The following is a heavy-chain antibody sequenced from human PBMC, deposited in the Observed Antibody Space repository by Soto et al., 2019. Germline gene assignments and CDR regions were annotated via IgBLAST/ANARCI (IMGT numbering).Heavy chain of an antibody. CDR1: GYTFTSYY. J-gene: IGHJ3*02. CDR2: LNPSGGST. CDR3: GRPMVWGVMGDAFDI. D-gene: IGHD3-10*01. V-gene: IGHV1-46*01. Sequence: GTSVKVSFKASGYTFTSYYMHWVRQAPGQVLECMGILNPSGGSTSYAQKFQGRVTMTRDPSTSTVYMQLRSLRSEETAVYDCGRPMVWGVMGDAFDIRGQRTMVPVAS.